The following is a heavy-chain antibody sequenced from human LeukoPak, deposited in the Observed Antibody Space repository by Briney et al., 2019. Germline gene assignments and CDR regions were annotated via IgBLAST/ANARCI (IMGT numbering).Heavy chain of an antibody. CDR2: IIPIFGTA. CDR1: GGTFTSYA. Sequence: GASVKVSCKASGGTFTSYALSWVRQAPGQGLEWMGGIIPIFGTANYAQKFQGRVTITADESTSTAYMGLSSLRSEDTAVYYCASPPAYYDSSGFFDYWGQGTLVTVSS. V-gene: IGHV1-69*13. J-gene: IGHJ4*02. CDR3: ASPPAYYDSSGFFDY. D-gene: IGHD3-22*01.